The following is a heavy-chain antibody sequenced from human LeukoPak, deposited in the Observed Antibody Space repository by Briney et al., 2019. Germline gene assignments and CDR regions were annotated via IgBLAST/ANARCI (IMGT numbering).Heavy chain of an antibody. CDR2: ISSSSSYI. CDR1: GFTFSSYS. J-gene: IGHJ4*02. V-gene: IGHV3-21*01. Sequence: KPGGSVRLFCAASGFTFSSYSMNWVRQAPGKGLEWVSSISSSSSYIYYADSVKGRFTISRDNAKNSLYLQMNSLRAEDTAVYYCAREDGSGSPYDYWGQEPVDTVSS. D-gene: IGHD3-10*01. CDR3: AREDGSGSPYDY.